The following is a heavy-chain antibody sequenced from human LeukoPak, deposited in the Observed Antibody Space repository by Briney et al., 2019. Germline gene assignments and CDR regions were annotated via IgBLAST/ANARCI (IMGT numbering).Heavy chain of an antibody. CDR3: ASHGRSASNYDDY. V-gene: IGHV4-39*01. D-gene: IGHD4-11*01. J-gene: IGHJ4*02. CDR1: GGSISSSSYY. Sequence: TSETLSLTCTVSGGSISSSSYYWGWIRQPPGKGLEWIGSIYYSGSTYYNPSLKSRVTISVDTSKNQFSLKLSSVTAADTAVYYCASHGRSASNYDDYWGQGTLVTVSS. CDR2: IYYSGST.